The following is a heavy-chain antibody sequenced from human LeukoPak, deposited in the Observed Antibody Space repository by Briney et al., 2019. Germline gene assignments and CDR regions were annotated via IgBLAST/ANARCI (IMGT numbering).Heavy chain of an antibody. CDR1: GYTFTSYY. Sequence: ASVKVSCKASGYTFTSYYMHWVRQAPGQGLEWMGIINPSGGSTSYAQKFQGRVTMTRDTSTSTVYMELSSLRSEDTAVCYCARAMGHGSGSYYDYFDYWGQGTLVTVSS. D-gene: IGHD3-10*01. CDR3: ARAMGHGSGSYYDYFDY. V-gene: IGHV1-46*01. CDR2: INPSGGST. J-gene: IGHJ4*02.